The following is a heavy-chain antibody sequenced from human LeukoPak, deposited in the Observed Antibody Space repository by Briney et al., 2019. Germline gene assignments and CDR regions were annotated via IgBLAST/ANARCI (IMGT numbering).Heavy chain of an antibody. D-gene: IGHD3-3*01. CDR3: ARRSGFWSGYYSF. J-gene: IGHJ4*02. Sequence: SETLSLTCTVSGGSISSYYWSWIRQPPGKGLEWIGYIYYSGSTNYNPSLKSRVTISVDTSKNQFSLKLSSVTAADTAVYYCARRSGFWSGYYSFWGQGTLVTVSS. CDR2: IYYSGST. CDR1: GGSISSYY. V-gene: IGHV4-59*12.